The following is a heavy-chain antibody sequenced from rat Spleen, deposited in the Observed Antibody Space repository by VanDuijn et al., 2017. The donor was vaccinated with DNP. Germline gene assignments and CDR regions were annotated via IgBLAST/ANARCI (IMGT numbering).Heavy chain of an antibody. CDR1: GFTFSDYY. J-gene: IGHJ2*01. CDR3: ARHVLPLRIWDY. CDR2: TNYDGGST. V-gene: IGHV5-22*01. D-gene: IGHD1-6*01. Sequence: EVQLVESGGGLVQPGRSLKLSCAASGFTFSDYYMAWVRQTPTKGLEWVAYTNYDGGSTYNGDSVKGRLTISRDNAKSTLYLQMNSLRSEDMATYYCARHVLPLRIWDYWGQGVMVTVSS.